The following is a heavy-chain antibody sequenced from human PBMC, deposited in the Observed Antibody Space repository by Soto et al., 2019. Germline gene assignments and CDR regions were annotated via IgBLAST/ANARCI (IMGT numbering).Heavy chain of an antibody. J-gene: IGHJ5*02. CDR3: ANVQGP. V-gene: IGHV4-30-2*01. CDR2: IYHSGST. D-gene: IGHD1-1*01. Sequence: SETLSLTCAVSGGSISSCGYSWSWIRQPPGKGLEWIGYIYHSGSTYYNPSLKSRVTISVDRSKNQFSLKLSSVTAADTAGYYCANVQGPWSQGTLVTGS. CDR1: GGSISSCGYS.